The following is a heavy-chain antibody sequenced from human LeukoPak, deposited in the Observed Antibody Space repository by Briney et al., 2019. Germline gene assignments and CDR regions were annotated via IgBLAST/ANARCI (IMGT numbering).Heavy chain of an antibody. V-gene: IGHV1-2*04. Sequence: ASVKVSCKASGDTFTGYYMHWVRQAPGQGLEWMGWINPNSGGTNYAQKFQGWVTMTRDTSISTAYMELSRLRSDDTAVYYCARSPSPSMVRGVIDWGQGTLVTVSS. D-gene: IGHD3-10*01. J-gene: IGHJ4*02. CDR3: ARSPSPSMVRGVID. CDR1: GDTFTGYY. CDR2: INPNSGGT.